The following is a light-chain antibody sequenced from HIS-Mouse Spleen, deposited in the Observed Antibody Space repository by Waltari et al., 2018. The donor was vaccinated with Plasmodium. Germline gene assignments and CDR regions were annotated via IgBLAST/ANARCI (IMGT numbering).Light chain of an antibody. CDR2: QDS. Sequence: SYELTQPPSVSVSPGQTASIPCSGDKLGDKYACWYQQKPGQSPVLVIYQDSKRPSRIPERFSGSNSGNTATLTISGTQAMDEADYYCQAWDSSTVVFGGGTKLTVL. CDR1: KLGDKY. J-gene: IGLJ2*01. V-gene: IGLV3-1*01. CDR3: QAWDSSTVV.